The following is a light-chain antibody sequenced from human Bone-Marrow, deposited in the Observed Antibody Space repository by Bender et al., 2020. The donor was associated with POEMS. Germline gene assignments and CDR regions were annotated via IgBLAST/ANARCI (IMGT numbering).Light chain of an antibody. Sequence: QSALTQPASVSGSLGQSITISCTGTSSDVGGYNYVSWYQHHPGKAPQLMIYDVSNRPSGVSNRFSGSKSGITASLTISGLQAEDEADYYCSSDTSSGTHWLFGGGTKLTVL. CDR3: SSDTSSGTHWL. CDR2: DVS. V-gene: IGLV2-14*03. J-gene: IGLJ3*02. CDR1: SSDVGGYNY.